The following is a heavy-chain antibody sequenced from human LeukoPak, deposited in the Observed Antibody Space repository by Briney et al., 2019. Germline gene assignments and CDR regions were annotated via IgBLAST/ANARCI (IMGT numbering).Heavy chain of an antibody. J-gene: IGHJ4*02. D-gene: IGHD6-6*01. Sequence: ASVKVSCXASGYTFTSYGISWVRLAPGQGLEWMGGIIPIFGTANYAQKFQGRVTITADESTSTAYMELSSLRSEDTAVYYCARRVGIAARPGRYYFDYWGQGTLVTVSS. CDR3: ARRVGIAARPGRYYFDY. CDR1: GYTFTSYG. CDR2: IIPIFGTA. V-gene: IGHV1-69*13.